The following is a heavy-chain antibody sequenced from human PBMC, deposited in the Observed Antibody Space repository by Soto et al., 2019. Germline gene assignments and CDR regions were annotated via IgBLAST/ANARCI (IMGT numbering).Heavy chain of an antibody. V-gene: IGHV4-59*01. CDR2: SYYSGST. Sequence: SETLSLNSTVSGGSILSYYWSWIRQPPGKGLEWIGYSYYSGSTNNNPSLKSRVTISVDTSKNQFSLKLSSVTAADTAVYYCARVTLGDGYNWDYFDYWGQGTLVTVS. CDR3: ARVTLGDGYNWDYFDY. J-gene: IGHJ4*02. D-gene: IGHD5-12*01. CDR1: GGSILSYY.